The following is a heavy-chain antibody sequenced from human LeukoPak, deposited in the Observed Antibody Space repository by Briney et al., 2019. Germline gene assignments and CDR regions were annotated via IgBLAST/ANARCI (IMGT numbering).Heavy chain of an antibody. D-gene: IGHD3-9*01. V-gene: IGHV3-30*04. CDR1: GFTFSSYA. CDR3: ARDRPSNYDILTGYYMFDYYYGMDV. CDR2: ISYDGSNK. J-gene: IGHJ6*02. Sequence: GGSLRLSCAASGFTFSSYAMHWVRQAPGKGLEWVAVISYDGSNKYYADSVKGRFTISRDNSKNTLYLQMNSLRAEDTAVYCCARDRPSNYDILTGYYMFDYYYGMDVWGQGTTVTVSS.